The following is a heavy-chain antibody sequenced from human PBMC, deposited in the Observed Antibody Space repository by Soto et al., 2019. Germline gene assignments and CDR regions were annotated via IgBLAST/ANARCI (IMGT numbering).Heavy chain of an antibody. Sequence: QVHLVQSGAEVKKPGASVKVSCKASGYTFSSFGINWVRQAPGQGLEWMGWISGYNGNTNYAQKLQGRVTMTTDTSTSTDYMELRSLRSDDTAVYYCARGGIAVVGVWFDPWGQGTLVTVSS. J-gene: IGHJ5*02. V-gene: IGHV1-18*01. CDR2: ISGYNGNT. CDR1: GYTFSSFG. D-gene: IGHD6-19*01. CDR3: ARGGIAVVGVWFDP.